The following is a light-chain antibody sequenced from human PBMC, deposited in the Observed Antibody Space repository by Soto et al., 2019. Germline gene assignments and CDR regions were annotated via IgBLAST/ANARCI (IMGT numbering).Light chain of an antibody. CDR3: SSYTSSSTLLYV. CDR2: DVS. J-gene: IGLJ1*01. CDR1: SSDVGVYNY. V-gene: IGLV2-14*01. Sequence: QSALTQPASVSGSPGQSITISCTGTSSDVGVYNYVSWYQQHPGKAPKLMIDDVSNRPSGVSNRFSGSKSGNTASLTISGLQAEDEADYYCSSYTSSSTLLYVFGTGTKLTVL.